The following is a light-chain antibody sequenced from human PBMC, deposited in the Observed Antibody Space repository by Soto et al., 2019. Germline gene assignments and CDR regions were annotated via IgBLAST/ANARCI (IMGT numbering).Light chain of an antibody. CDR1: QSVLYSSNNKNY. CDR3: QQNTKIPHT. Sequence: DIEMTQSPDSLAVSLGERATINCKSSQSVLYSSNNKNYLAWYQQKPGQPPKLLIYWSSTRESDVPDRLSGTASGTDFTLTISSLQDAEVALYYFQQNTKIPHTSGKGAKVEIK. V-gene: IGKV4-1*01. J-gene: IGKJ4*01. CDR2: WSS.